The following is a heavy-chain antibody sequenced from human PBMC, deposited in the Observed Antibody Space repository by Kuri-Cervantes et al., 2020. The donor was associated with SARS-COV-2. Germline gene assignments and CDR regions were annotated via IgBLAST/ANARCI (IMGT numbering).Heavy chain of an antibody. Sequence: GGSLSLSCGASGFSLTNYAIHWVRQAPGKGLEWVSVIWYDGKNEYYAGSVKGRFNISRDTSKNTVSLHMNSLRAEDTAMYYCATGAANSYMDVWGRGATVTVSS. CDR1: GFSLTNYA. CDR2: IWYDGKNE. CDR3: ATGAANSYMDV. J-gene: IGHJ6*03. V-gene: IGHV3-33*08. D-gene: IGHD3-10*01.